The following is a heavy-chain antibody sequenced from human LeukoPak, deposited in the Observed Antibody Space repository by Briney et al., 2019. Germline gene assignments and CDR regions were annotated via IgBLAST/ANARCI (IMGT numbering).Heavy chain of an antibody. CDR3: ARANNSSWHN. J-gene: IGHJ4*02. CDR1: GFTVSSNY. V-gene: IGHV3-7*01. CDR2: IKPDGSAE. D-gene: IGHD6-13*01. Sequence: PGGSLRLSCAASGFTVSSNYMSWVRHVPGRGLDWVANIKPDGSAEYYAASVKGRFTVSRDNAENSLYLQTNSLRVEDTAVYYCARANNSSWHNWGQGTLVTVSS.